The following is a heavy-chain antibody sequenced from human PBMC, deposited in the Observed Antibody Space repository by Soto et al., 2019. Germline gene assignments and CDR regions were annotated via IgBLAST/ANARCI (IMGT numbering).Heavy chain of an antibody. J-gene: IGHJ6*02. D-gene: IGHD3-9*01. V-gene: IGHV3-23*01. CDR2: ISGSGGST. CDR3: AMRLSYDILTGYTPPYGMDV. CDR1: GFTLSKYW. Sequence: GGSLRLSCAASGFTLSKYWMSWVRQAPGKGLEWVSAISGSGGSTYYADSVKGRFTISRDNSKNTLYLQMNSLRAEDTAVYYCAMRLSYDILTGYTPPYGMDVWGQGTTVTVSS.